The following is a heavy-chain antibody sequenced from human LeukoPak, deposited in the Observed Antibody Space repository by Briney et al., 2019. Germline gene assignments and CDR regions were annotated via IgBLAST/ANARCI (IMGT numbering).Heavy chain of an antibody. Sequence: PSQTLSLTCTVSGGSISSGGYYWSWIRQHPGKGLEWIGYIYYSGSTYYNPSLKSRVTISVDTSKNQLSLKLSSVTAADTAVYYCARTTRRDGYNPSWFDPWGQGTLVTVSS. CDR3: ARTTRRDGYNPSWFDP. D-gene: IGHD5-24*01. CDR1: GGSISSGGYY. J-gene: IGHJ5*02. V-gene: IGHV4-31*03. CDR2: IYYSGST.